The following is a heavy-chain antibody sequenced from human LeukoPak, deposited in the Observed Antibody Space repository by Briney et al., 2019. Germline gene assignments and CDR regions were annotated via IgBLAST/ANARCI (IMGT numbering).Heavy chain of an antibody. CDR1: GGSISSSSTYY. Sequence: SETLSLTCTVSGGSISSSSTYYWGWIRQPPGKGLEWIGSIYYSGNTYYNPSLKNQRTISVDTSKNQFSLKLSSVTSSDTPVFFWGKQSTVEKKRVTMVVGALPGPLGSWGQGTLVPGSS. CDR3: GKQSTVEKKRVTMVVGALPGPLGS. D-gene: IGHD3-22*01. J-gene: IGHJ4*02. CDR2: IYYSGNT. V-gene: IGHV4-39*01.